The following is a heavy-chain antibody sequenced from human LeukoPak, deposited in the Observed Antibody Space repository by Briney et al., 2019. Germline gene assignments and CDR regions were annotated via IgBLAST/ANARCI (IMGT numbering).Heavy chain of an antibody. CDR3: ARGWVYYDFWSGPLDY. CDR1: DDSINNDRYF. V-gene: IGHV4-39*07. D-gene: IGHD3-3*01. CDR2: INYSGRT. Sequence: SETLSLTCSISDDSINNDRYFWAWIRQPPGKGLEWIASINYSGRTYYNPSLNSRLIISVDTAKRQFSLKLTSVTAADTAVYYCARGWVYYDFWSGPLDYWGQGTLVTVSS. J-gene: IGHJ4*02.